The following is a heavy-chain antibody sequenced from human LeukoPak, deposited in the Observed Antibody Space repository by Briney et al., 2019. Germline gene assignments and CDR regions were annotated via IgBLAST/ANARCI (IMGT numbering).Heavy chain of an antibody. D-gene: IGHD3-10*01. CDR1: GFTFCASA. Sequence: PGGSLRLSCAASGFTFCASAMHGVRQTCGKGLVWVGHIKCKASNYATAYAASVNGRFTISRDDSKNTAYLQMNSLKTEDTAIYDCTVYYYDGGNYHPTDNWGQGTLVTVSS. J-gene: IGHJ4*02. CDR3: TVYYYDGGNYHPTDN. V-gene: IGHV3-73*01. CDR2: IKCKASNYAT.